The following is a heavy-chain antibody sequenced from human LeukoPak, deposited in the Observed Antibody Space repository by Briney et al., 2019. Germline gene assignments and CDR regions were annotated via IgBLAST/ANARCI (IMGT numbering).Heavy chain of an antibody. CDR2: ISGTGGNT. D-gene: IGHD5-24*01. CDR3: ARGLVEMATIYFDY. V-gene: IGHV3-23*01. CDR1: GFAFSSYG. Sequence: PGGSLRLSCAASGFAFSSYGMSWVRQAPGKGLEWVSDISGTGGNTYYAESVKGRFTISRDNSKNTLYLQMNSLRAEDTAVYYCARGLVEMATIYFDYWGQGTLVTVSS. J-gene: IGHJ4*02.